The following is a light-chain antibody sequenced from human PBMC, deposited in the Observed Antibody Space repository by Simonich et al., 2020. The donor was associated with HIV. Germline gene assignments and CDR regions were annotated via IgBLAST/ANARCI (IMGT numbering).Light chain of an antibody. J-gene: IGKJ2*01. CDR1: QSIRSN. V-gene: IGKV3-15*01. CDR3: QQYNNWPPRP. CDR2: AAS. Sequence: EIVLTQSPATLSLSPGERATLSCRASQSIRSNLACYQQKPGQTPRLLIYAASTRATGIPVGFSGSGAGTEFTLTISSMESEDFAVYYCQQYNNWPPRPFGQGTKLEIK.